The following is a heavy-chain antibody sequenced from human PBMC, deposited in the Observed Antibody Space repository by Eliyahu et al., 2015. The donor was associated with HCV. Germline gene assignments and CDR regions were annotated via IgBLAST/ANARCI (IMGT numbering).Heavy chain of an antibody. CDR1: GFXFSSYS. J-gene: IGHJ4*02. CDR2: ISSSSSYI. D-gene: IGHD5-12*01. CDR3: AREKGGYDLYFDY. Sequence: EVQLVXSGGGLVKPGGSLRLSCAASGFXFSSYSMNWVRQXPGKGLEWVSSISSSSSYIYYADSVKGRFTISRDNAKNSLYLQMNSLRAEDTAVYYCAREKGGYDLYFDYWGQGTLVTVSS. V-gene: IGHV3-21*01.